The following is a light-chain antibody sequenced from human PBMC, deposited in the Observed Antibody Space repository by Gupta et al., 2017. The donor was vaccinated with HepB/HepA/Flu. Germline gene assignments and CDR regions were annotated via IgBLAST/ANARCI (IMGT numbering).Light chain of an antibody. J-gene: IGKJ4*01. CDR2: DAS. CDR1: QSVSSY. CDR3: QHRSNLRT. V-gene: IGKV3-11*01. Sequence: EIVLTQSPATLSLSPGERATLSCRASQSVSSYLAWYQQKPGQAPRLLIYDASNRATGIPARFSGSGSGTDFTLTISSLEPEDFAVYYCQHRSNLRTFGGGTKVEIK.